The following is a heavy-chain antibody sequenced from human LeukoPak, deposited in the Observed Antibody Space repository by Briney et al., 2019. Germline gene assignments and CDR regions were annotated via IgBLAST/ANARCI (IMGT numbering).Heavy chain of an antibody. Sequence: PSETLSLTCAVYGGSFSGYYWSWIRQPPGKGLEWIGEINHSGSTNYNPSLKSRVTISVDTSKNQFSLKLSSVTAADTAVYYCARGRRHGFRNWFDPWGQGTLVTVSS. V-gene: IGHV4-34*01. J-gene: IGHJ5*02. CDR1: GGSFSGYY. CDR2: INHSGST. CDR3: ARGRRHGFRNWFDP. D-gene: IGHD3-10*01.